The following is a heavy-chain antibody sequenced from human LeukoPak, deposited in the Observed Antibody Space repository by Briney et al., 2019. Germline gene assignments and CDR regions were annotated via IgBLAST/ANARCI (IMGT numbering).Heavy chain of an antibody. Sequence: SETLSLTCTVSGGSISSGDYYWSWIRQPPGKGLEWIGYIYYSGSTYYNPSLKSRVTISVDTSKNQFSLKLSSVTAADTAVYYCARGGGGTYDFWSGYPGRVFDYWGQGTLVTVSS. J-gene: IGHJ4*02. D-gene: IGHD3-3*01. CDR2: IYYSGST. CDR1: GGSISSGDYY. CDR3: ARGGGGTYDFWSGYPGRVFDY. V-gene: IGHV4-30-4*08.